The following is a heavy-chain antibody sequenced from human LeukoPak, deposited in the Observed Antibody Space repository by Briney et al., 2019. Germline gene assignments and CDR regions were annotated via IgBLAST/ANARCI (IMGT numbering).Heavy chain of an antibody. Sequence: SETLSLTCTVSGGSISSGSYYWSWIRQPAGKGLEWIGRIYTSGSTNYNPSLKSRVTISVDTSKNQFSLKLSSVTAADTAVYYCARVPDRVGAVTGWGQGTLVTVSS. D-gene: IGHD1-26*01. J-gene: IGHJ4*02. CDR1: GGSISSGSYY. CDR3: ARVPDRVGAVTG. CDR2: IYTSGST. V-gene: IGHV4-61*02.